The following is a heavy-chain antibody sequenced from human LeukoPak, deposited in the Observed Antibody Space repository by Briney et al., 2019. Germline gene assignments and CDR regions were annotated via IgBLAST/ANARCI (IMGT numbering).Heavy chain of an antibody. V-gene: IGHV3-30-3*01. D-gene: IGHD3-10*01. CDR2: ISYDGSNK. Sequence: PGRSLRLSCAASGFTFSNYAMHWVRQAPGKGLEGVAVISYDGSNKYYADSVKGRFTISRDNAKNSLYLQMNSLRVEDTAVYYCARGPPYGSRRDYFDYWGPRTLVTVSS. CDR1: GFTFSNYA. J-gene: IGHJ4*02. CDR3: ARGPPYGSRRDYFDY.